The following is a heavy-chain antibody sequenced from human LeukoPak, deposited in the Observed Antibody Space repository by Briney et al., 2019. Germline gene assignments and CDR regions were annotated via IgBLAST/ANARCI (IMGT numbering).Heavy chain of an antibody. CDR3: ARDPSLNYYGSGSYWFDP. V-gene: IGHV4-4*07. Sequence: PSETLSLTCTVSGGSISSYYWSWIRQPAGKGLEWIGRIYTSGSTNYNPSLKSRVTMSVDTSKKQFSLKLRSLTAADTAVYYCARDPSLNYYGSGSYWFDPWGQGTLVTVSS. D-gene: IGHD3-10*01. CDR1: GGSISSYY. J-gene: IGHJ5*02. CDR2: IYTSGST.